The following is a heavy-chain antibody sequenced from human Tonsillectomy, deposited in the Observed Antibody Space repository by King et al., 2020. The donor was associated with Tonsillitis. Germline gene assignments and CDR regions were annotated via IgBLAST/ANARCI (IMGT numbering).Heavy chain of an antibody. J-gene: IGHJ4*02. Sequence: ITLKESGPTLVKPPQTLTLTCTFSGFSLSTNEVAVGWFRQPPEKALEWLALIYWNEDKRYSPSLKNRLTITKDTSKNQVVLTMTNMDPMDSATYYCAHRDRSGLFNFWGQGTLVTVSS. CDR1: GFSLSTNEVA. CDR2: IYWNEDK. V-gene: IGHV2-5*01. CDR3: AHRDRSGLFNF. D-gene: IGHD3-22*01.